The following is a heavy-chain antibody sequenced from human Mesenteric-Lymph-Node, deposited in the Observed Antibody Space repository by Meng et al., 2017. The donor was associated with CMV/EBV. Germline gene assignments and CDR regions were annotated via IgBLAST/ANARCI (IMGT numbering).Heavy chain of an antibody. V-gene: IGHV3-48*03. Sequence: GESLKISCAASGFTFSSYEMNWVRQAPGKGLEWVSYISSSGSTIYYADSVKGRFTISRDNSKNTLYLQMNTLRAEDTAVYYCARDVGYSYGASFDYWGQGTLVTVSS. CDR2: ISSSGSTI. CDR1: GFTFSSYE. D-gene: IGHD5-18*01. J-gene: IGHJ4*02. CDR3: ARDVGYSYGASFDY.